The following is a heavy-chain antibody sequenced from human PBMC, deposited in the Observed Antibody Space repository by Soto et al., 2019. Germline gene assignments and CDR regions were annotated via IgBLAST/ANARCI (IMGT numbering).Heavy chain of an antibody. J-gene: IGHJ5*02. CDR2: ISYDGGSK. CDR3: ARDKDSSGWYNWFDP. CDR1: GFSFRNYG. V-gene: IGHV3-30*03. D-gene: IGHD6-19*01. Sequence: GGSLRLSCAASGFSFRNYGMHWVRQVPGKGLEWVAVISYDGGSKYYADSVKGRFTISRDNAKNSLYLQMNSLRDEDTAVYYCARDKDSSGWYNWFDPWGQGT.